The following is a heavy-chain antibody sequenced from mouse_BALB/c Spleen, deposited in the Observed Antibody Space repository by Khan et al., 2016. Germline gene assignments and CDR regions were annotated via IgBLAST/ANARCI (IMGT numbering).Heavy chain of an antibody. D-gene: IGHD1-3*01. J-gene: IGHJ4*01. CDR2: IRSKSNNYET. CDR1: GFTFNTYA. CDR3: VRDAHPFAMDY. V-gene: IGHV10-1*02. Sequence: EVKLEESGGGLVQPKGSLKLSCAASGFTFNTYAMNWVRQAPGKGLEWVARIRSKSNNYETYYADSVKDRFTISRDDSQTMLYLQMNNLKTEDTAMFYCVRDAHPFAMDYWGQGTSVTVSP.